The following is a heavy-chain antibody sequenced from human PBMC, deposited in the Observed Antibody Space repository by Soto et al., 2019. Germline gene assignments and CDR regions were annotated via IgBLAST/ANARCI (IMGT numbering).Heavy chain of an antibody. CDR1: VTTVSRNSYY. V-gene: IGHV4-61*01. CDR3: ARRGYYDSSDFDD. D-gene: IGHD3-22*01. CDR2: IYYSGST. J-gene: IGHJ4*02. Sequence: SETLSPSCSVSVTTVSRNSYYWCRIRQPPGKGLEWIGYIYYSGSTNYNPSLKSRVTISVDTSKNQFSLKLSSVTAADTAVYYCARRGYYDSSDFDDWGQGTLVNVSS.